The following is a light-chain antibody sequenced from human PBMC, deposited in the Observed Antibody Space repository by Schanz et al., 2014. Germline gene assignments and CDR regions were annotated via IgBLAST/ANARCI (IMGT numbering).Light chain of an antibody. CDR2: DVS. CDR3: SSYAGSNKEV. V-gene: IGLV2-14*01. J-gene: IGLJ3*02. Sequence: QSALTQPASVSGSPGQSITISCTGTSSDLGGYNYVSWYQQYPGKAPKLIIYDVSNRPSGVSNRFSGSKSGNTASLTISGLQAEDEADYYCSSYAGSNKEVFGGGTKLTVL. CDR1: SSDLGGYNY.